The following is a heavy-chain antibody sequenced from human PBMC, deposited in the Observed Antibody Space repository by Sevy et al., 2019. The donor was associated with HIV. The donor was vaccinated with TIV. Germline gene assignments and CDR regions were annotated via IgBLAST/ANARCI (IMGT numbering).Heavy chain of an antibody. D-gene: IGHD5-12*01. CDR2: INEDGTKD. Sequence: GSLRLSCAASGINFSGYWMSWVRQVPGKGLEWVANINEDGTKDYYVGSVKGRFTISRDNAKNSLYLQMNSVRVEDTSVYYCARDSGGYDFWGQGTLVDVSS. J-gene: IGHJ4*02. CDR1: GINFSGYW. V-gene: IGHV3-7*01. CDR3: ARDSGGYDF.